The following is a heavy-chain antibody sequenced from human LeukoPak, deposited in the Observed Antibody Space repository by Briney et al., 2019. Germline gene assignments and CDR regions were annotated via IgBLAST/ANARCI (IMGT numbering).Heavy chain of an antibody. Sequence: KPSGTLSLTCAVSGGSLSNNNWWSWVRQPPGKGLEWIGEIYHSGSTNYNPSLKSRVTISVDKSKNQFSLKLSSVTAADTAVYYCATSYYYDSSGYYDYWGQGTLVTVSS. CDR1: GGSLSNNNW. V-gene: IGHV4-4*02. CDR3: ATSYYYDSSGYYDY. D-gene: IGHD3-22*01. J-gene: IGHJ4*02. CDR2: IYHSGST.